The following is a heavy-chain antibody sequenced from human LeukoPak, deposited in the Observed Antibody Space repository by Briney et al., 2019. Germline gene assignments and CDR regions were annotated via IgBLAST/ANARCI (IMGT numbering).Heavy chain of an antibody. D-gene: IGHD3-3*01. CDR3: AKDTPYDFWSGYSPYYFDY. J-gene: IGHJ4*02. CDR2: ISGSGGST. V-gene: IGHV3-23*01. CDR1: EFTFSSYG. Sequence: HSGGSLRLSGAGSEFTFSSYGMSWVHQAPGKGLEWVSAISGSGGSTYYADSVKGRFTISRDNSKNTLYLQMNSLRAEDTAVYYCAKDTPYDFWSGYSPYYFDYWGQGTLVTVSS.